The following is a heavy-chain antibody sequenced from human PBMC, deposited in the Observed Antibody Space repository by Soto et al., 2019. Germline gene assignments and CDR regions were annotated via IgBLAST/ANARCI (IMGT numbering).Heavy chain of an antibody. V-gene: IGHV3-30-3*01. D-gene: IGHD3-3*02. CDR3: ARDRLHFADY. CDR2: ISYDGSNK. J-gene: IGHJ4*02. Sequence: QVQLVESGGGVVQPGRSLRLSCAASGFTFSSYAMHWVRQAPGKGLEWVEVISYDGSNKYYADSVKGRFTISRDNSQNTQDLQINSLRAEDTAVYYCARDRLHFADYWGQGALVTVYS. CDR1: GFTFSSYA.